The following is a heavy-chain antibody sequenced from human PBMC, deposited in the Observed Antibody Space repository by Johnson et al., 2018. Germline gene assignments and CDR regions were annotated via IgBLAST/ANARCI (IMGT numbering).Heavy chain of an antibody. V-gene: IGHV3-23*04. CDR2: ISGSGGST. Sequence: VQLVQSGGGLVQXGGSLRLXCAASGFTFSSYAMSWVRQAPGKGLEWVSAISGSGGSTYYADSVKGRFTISRDNSKNTLYLQMNSLRAEDTAVYYCANLYLGSGRLHDALDIWGQGTMVTVSS. J-gene: IGHJ3*02. D-gene: IGHD3-10*01. CDR3: ANLYLGSGRLHDALDI. CDR1: GFTFSSYA.